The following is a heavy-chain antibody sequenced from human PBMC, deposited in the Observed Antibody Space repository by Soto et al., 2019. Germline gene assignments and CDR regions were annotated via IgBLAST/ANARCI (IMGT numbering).Heavy chain of an antibody. CDR3: VKDWRTDFWNGYFNL. CDR2: ISWNSASI. Sequence: PGGSLRLSCAASGFTFDDYAMHWVRQVPGKGLEWVSGISWNSASIGYADSVKGRFTTSRDNAKNSLYLEMNSLRTEDTALYYCVKDWRTDFWNGYFNLWGQGTPVTVSS. D-gene: IGHD3-3*01. CDR1: GFTFDDYA. J-gene: IGHJ4*02. V-gene: IGHV3-9*01.